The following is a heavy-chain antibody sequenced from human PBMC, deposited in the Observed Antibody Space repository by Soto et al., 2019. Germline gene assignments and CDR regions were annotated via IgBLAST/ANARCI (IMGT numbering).Heavy chain of an antibody. J-gene: IGHJ4*02. D-gene: IGHD3-10*01. V-gene: IGHV3-72*01. Sequence: EVQLVESGGGLVQPGGSLRLSCAASGFTFSDHYMGWVRQAPGEGLEWVGRIRNKANSYTTESGASVKGKFTITRDDSKISRFLQMNSLKTEYTAVYYRASEGFGELKYFAYWGQGTLVTVSS. CDR3: ASEGFGELKYFAY. CDR2: IRNKANSYTT. CDR1: GFTFSDHY.